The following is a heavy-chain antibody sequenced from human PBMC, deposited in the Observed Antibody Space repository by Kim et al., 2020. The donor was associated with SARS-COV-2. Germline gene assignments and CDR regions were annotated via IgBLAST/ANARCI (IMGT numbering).Heavy chain of an antibody. Sequence: GGSLRLSCAASGFTFSRFAMHWVRQTPGKGLEWVAVISHDGSEKYYVESVKGRFSISRDNSKNTLTLQMSSLRDDDTAVYYCAKDPRYCTAGRCYFQWYFDLWGRGTQVAVSS. V-gene: IGHV3-30*18. J-gene: IGHJ2*01. CDR2: ISHDGSEK. CDR3: AKDPRYCTAGRCYFQWYFDL. D-gene: IGHD2-15*01. CDR1: GFTFSRFA.